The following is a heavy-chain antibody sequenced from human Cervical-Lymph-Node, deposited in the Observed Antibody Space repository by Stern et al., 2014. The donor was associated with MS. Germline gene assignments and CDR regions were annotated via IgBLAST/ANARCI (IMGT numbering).Heavy chain of an antibody. CDR3: AREGGYDFWSGYDRYFDY. V-gene: IGHV1-18*01. Sequence: VQLVESGAEVKKPGASVKVSCKASGYTFTSYGISWVRQAPGQGLEWMGWISAYNGNTNYAQKLQGRVTMTTDTSTSTAYMELRSLRSDDTAVYYCAREGGYDFWSGYDRYFDYWGQGTLVTVSS. CDR1: GYTFTSYG. D-gene: IGHD3-3*01. CDR2: ISAYNGNT. J-gene: IGHJ4*02.